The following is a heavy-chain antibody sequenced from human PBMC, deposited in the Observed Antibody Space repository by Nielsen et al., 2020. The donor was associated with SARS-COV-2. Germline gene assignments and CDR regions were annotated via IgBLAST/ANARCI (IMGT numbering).Heavy chain of an antibody. CDR2: IIPIFGTA. CDR3: AREGSGWSYFDY. J-gene: IGHJ4*02. Sequence: SVKVSCKASGGIFSSYAISWVRQAPGQGLEWMGGIIPIFGTANYAQKFQGRVTITADKSTSTAYMELSSLRSEDTAVYYCAREGSGWSYFDYWGQGTLVTVSS. D-gene: IGHD6-19*01. CDR1: GGIFSSYA. V-gene: IGHV1-69*06.